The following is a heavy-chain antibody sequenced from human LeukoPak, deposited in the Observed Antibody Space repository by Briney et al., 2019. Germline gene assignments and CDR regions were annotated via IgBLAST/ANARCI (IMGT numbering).Heavy chain of an antibody. CDR2: INPNSGDT. CDR3: AKAKPQGSDRDFDY. Sequence: ASVNVSCKTSGYTFTVYYMHWVRQAPGQGLEWMGRINPNSGDTNYAQKFQGRVTMTGDTSITTAYMELNSLRSDDTAVYYCAKAKPQGSDRDFDYWGQGTLVTVSS. CDR1: GYTFTVYY. J-gene: IGHJ4*02. D-gene: IGHD1-14*01. V-gene: IGHV1-2*06.